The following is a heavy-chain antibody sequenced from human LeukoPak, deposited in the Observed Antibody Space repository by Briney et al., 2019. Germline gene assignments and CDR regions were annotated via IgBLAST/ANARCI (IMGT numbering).Heavy chain of an antibody. V-gene: IGHV3-11*06. CDR3: ARATTYDILTGYFDY. J-gene: IGHJ4*02. CDR2: ISSSSSYI. Sequence: GGSLRLSCAASGFTFSDYYMSWIRQAPGMGLEWVSSISSSSSYIYYAESVKGRFTMSRDNAKNSLYLQMNSLRAEDTAVYYCARATTYDILTGYFDYWGQGTLVTVSS. CDR1: GFTFSDYY. D-gene: IGHD3-9*01.